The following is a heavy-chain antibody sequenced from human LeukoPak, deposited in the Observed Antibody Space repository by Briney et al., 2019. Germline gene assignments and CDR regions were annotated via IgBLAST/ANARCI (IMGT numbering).Heavy chain of an antibody. Sequence: SETLLLTCAVHGGPLSDYYWSWIRQPPGKGVEWNGEINHSGSTNYNPSLKSQVTISVDTAQNQLSLKLSSVTAADTDVYYCARAWDIVVVPAAMRSGAFDIWGQGTMVTVSS. J-gene: IGHJ3*02. D-gene: IGHD2-2*01. CDR2: INHSGST. CDR1: GGPLSDYY. V-gene: IGHV4-34*01. CDR3: ARAWDIVVVPAAMRSGAFDI.